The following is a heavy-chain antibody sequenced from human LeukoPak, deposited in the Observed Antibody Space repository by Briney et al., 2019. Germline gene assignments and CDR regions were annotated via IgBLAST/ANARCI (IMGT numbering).Heavy chain of an antibody. CDR2: IYYRGST. CDR3: ARQKGATIFDY. V-gene: IGHV4-59*08. Sequence: SETLSLTCTVSGGSISSYYWSWIRQPPGKGLEWIGYIYYRGSTNYNPSLKSRVTISVDTPKNQFSLKLSSVTAADTAVYYCARQKGATIFDYWGQGTLVTVSS. J-gene: IGHJ4*02. D-gene: IGHD5-24*01. CDR1: GGSISSYY.